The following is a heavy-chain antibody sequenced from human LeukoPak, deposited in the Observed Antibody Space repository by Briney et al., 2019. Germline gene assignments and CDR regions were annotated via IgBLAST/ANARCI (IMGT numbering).Heavy chain of an antibody. D-gene: IGHD3-22*01. Sequence: PGRSLRLSCAASGFSFRLYGMHWVRQAPGKGLEWVSSISSSSSYIYYADSVKGRFTISRDNAKNSLYLQMNSLRAEDTAVYYCARDSGTTYYYDSSGYYPFDYWGQGTLVTVSS. J-gene: IGHJ4*02. CDR2: ISSSSSYI. CDR3: ARDSGTTYYYDSSGYYPFDY. V-gene: IGHV3-21*01. CDR1: GFSFRLYG.